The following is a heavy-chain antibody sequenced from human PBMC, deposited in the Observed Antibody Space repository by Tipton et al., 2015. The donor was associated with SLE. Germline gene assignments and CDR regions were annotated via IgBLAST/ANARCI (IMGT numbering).Heavy chain of an antibody. D-gene: IGHD3-10*01. J-gene: IGHJ6*02. CDR3: ARGKDVLLPPHGMDV. Sequence: SLRLSCAASGFTFSSYSMNWVRQAPGKGLEWVSSISSSSSYIYYADSVKGRFTISRDNAKNSLYLQMNSLRAEDTAVYYCARGKDVLLPPHGMDVWGQGTTVTVSS. V-gene: IGHV3-21*01. CDR2: ISSSSSYI. CDR1: GFTFSSYS.